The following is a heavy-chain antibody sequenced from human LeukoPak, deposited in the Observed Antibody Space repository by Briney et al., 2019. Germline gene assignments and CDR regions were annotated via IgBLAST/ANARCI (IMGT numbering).Heavy chain of an antibody. Sequence: GGSLRLSCAASGFTFSSYSMNWVRQAPGKGLEWVSSISSSSSYTYYADSVKGRFTISRDNAKNSLYLQMNSLRAEDTAVYYCARVRGFRPDYWGQGTLVTVSS. J-gene: IGHJ4*02. V-gene: IGHV3-21*01. CDR1: GFTFSSYS. D-gene: IGHD6-6*01. CDR2: ISSSSSYT. CDR3: ARVRGFRPDY.